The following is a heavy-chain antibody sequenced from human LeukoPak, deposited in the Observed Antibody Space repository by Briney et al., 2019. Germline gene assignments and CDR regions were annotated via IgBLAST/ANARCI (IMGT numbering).Heavy chain of an antibody. CDR2: INPNSGGT. CDR3: ARMAGDSSGYNPIDY. J-gene: IGHJ4*02. CDR1: GYTFTGYY. D-gene: IGHD3-22*01. V-gene: IGHV1-2*02. Sequence: ASVKLSCKASGYTFTGYYMHWVRQAPGQGLEWMGWINPNSGGTNYAQKFQGRVTMTRDTSISTAYMELSRLRFDDTAVYYCARMAGDSSGYNPIDYWGQGTLVTVSS.